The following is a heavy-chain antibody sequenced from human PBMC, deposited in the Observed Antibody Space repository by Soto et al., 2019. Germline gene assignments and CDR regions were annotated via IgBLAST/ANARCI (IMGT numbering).Heavy chain of an antibody. J-gene: IGHJ4*02. CDR3: ARGQWEDYVY. V-gene: IGHV4-34*01. CDR1: GGSFSGYY. CDR2: INHSGST. Sequence: PSETLSLTCAVYGGSFSGYYWSWIRQPPGKGLEWIGEINHSGSTSYNPSLKSRVTISVDTSKNQFSLKLSSVTAADTAVYYCARGQWEDYVYWGQGTLVTVSS. D-gene: IGHD1-26*01.